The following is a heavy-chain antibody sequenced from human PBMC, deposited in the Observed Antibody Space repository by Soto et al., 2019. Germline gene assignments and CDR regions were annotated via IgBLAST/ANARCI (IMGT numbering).Heavy chain of an antibody. J-gene: IGHJ3*02. CDR3: ARWVLTFGAFDI. Sequence: GGSLRLSCAASGFTFSSYSMNWVRQAPGKGLEWVSSISSSSSYIYYADSVKGRFTISRDNAKNSLYLQMNSLRAEDTAVYYCARWVLTFGAFDIWGQGTMVTVSS. D-gene: IGHD3-16*01. V-gene: IGHV3-21*01. CDR2: ISSSSSYI. CDR1: GFTFSSYS.